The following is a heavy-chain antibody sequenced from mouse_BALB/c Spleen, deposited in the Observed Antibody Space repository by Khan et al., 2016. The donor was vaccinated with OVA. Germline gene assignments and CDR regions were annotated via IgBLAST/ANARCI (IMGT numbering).Heavy chain of an antibody. CDR1: GYTFTSYT. CDR2: INPSNGYT. V-gene: IGHV1-4*01. Sequence: QVQLQQSGAELARPGASVKMSCKASGYTFTSYTIHWIKLRPGQGLEWIGFINPSNGYTNYNQKFKDKATLTADQSSTTVYMQLRSLTSDDSAVYNCVRDGAYHRNDGWFAYWGQGTLVTVSA. CDR3: VRDGAYHRNDGWFAY. D-gene: IGHD2-14*01. J-gene: IGHJ3*01.